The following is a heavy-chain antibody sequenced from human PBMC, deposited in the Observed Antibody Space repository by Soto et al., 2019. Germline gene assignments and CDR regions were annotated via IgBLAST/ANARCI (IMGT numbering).Heavy chain of an antibody. V-gene: IGHV4-39*01. CDR3: ARHTPAISISDH. J-gene: IGHJ4*02. CDR2: IYYSGST. Sequence: QLQLQESGPGLVKPSETLSLTCTVSGGSISSSSYYWGWIRQPPGKGLEWIGSIYYSGSTYYNPSLKSRLPISVDTPKTQFSLKLSSVTAADPAVYYCARHTPAISISDHWGQGTLVTVSS. D-gene: IGHD2-15*01. CDR1: GGSISSSSYY.